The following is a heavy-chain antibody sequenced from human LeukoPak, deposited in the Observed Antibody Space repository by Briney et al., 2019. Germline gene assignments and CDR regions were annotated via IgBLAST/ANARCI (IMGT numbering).Heavy chain of an antibody. CDR2: INPNSGGT. D-gene: IGHD6-19*01. Sequence: GASVKVSCKASGYTFTGYYMHWVRQAPGQGLEWMGWINPNSGGTNYAQKFQGWVTMTRDTSISTAYMELSRLRSDDTAVYYCAGDGGGWYGDYYYGMDVWGQGTTVTVSS. J-gene: IGHJ6*02. V-gene: IGHV1-2*04. CDR3: AGDGGGWYGDYYYGMDV. CDR1: GYTFTGYY.